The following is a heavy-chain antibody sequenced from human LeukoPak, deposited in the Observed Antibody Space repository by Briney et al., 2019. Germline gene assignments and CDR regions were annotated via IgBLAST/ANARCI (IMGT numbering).Heavy chain of an antibody. D-gene: IGHD3-10*01. CDR2: IYYSGST. J-gene: IGHJ4*02. Sequence: SETLSLTCTVSGDSISSYFWSWIRQPPGKGLEWIGYIYYSGSTNYNPSLKSRVTISVDTSKTHFSLKLSSVTAADTAVYYCAKDNLYGSGSYYDYWGQGTLVTVSS. V-gene: IGHV4-59*01. CDR3: AKDNLYGSGSYYDY. CDR1: GDSISSYF.